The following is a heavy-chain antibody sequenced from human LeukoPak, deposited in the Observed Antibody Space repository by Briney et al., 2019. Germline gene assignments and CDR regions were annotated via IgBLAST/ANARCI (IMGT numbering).Heavy chain of an antibody. V-gene: IGHV4-30-4*01. Sequence: PSETLSLTCTVSGGSISSYYWSWIRQPPGKGLEWIGYIYYSGSTYYNPSLKSRVTISVDTSKNQFSLKLSSVTAADTAVYYCARSPYDFPTHFDYWGQGALVTVSS. D-gene: IGHD3-3*01. J-gene: IGHJ4*02. CDR2: IYYSGST. CDR1: GGSISSYY. CDR3: ARSPYDFPTHFDY.